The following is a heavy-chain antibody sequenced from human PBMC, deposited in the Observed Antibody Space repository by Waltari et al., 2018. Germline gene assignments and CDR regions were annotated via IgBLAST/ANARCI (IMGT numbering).Heavy chain of an antibody. V-gene: IGHV4-59*11. D-gene: IGHD5-18*01. J-gene: IGHJ4*02. CDR3: ARTRGYSYGCDY. Sequence: QVQLQESGTGLVKPSETLSLTCTVSGGSISSHYWSWIRQPPGKGLEWIGYIYYSGSTNYNPSLKSRVTISVDTSKNQFSLKLSSVTAADTAVYYCARTRGYSYGCDYWGQGTLVTVSS. CDR1: GGSISSHY. CDR2: IYYSGST.